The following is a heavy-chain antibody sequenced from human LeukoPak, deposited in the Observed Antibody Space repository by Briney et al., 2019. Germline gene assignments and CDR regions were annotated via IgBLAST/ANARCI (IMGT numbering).Heavy chain of an antibody. V-gene: IGHV4-34*01. Sequence: KASETLSLTCAVYGGSFSGYYWSWIRQPPGKGLEWIGEINHSGSTNYNPSLKSRVTISVDPSKNQFSLKLSSVTAADTAVYYCARGRHSVPAAIRYWGQGTLVTVSS. J-gene: IGHJ4*02. CDR3: ARGRHSVPAAIRY. CDR2: INHSGST. D-gene: IGHD2-2*01. CDR1: GGSFSGYY.